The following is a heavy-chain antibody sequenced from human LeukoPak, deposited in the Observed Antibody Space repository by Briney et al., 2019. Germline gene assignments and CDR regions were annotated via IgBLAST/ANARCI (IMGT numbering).Heavy chain of an antibody. D-gene: IGHD2-15*01. CDR3: ARGTVGYCSGGSCYWFDP. Sequence: ASVKVSCKASGYTFTGYYMHWVRQAPGQGLEWMGWINPNSGGTNYAQKLQGRVTMTRDTSISTAYMELSRLRSDDTAVYYCARGTVGYCSGGSCYWFDPWGQGTLVTVSS. CDR2: INPNSGGT. J-gene: IGHJ5*02. V-gene: IGHV1-2*02. CDR1: GYTFTGYY.